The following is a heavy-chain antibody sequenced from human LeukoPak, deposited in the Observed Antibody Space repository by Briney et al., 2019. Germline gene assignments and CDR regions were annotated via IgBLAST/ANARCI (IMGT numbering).Heavy chain of an antibody. CDR3: ARGRRGLWCGELYPTT. D-gene: IGHD3-10*01. V-gene: IGHV4-34*01. J-gene: IGHJ5*02. CDR2: INHSGST. CDR1: GGSFSGYY. Sequence: SETLSLTCAVYGGSFSGYYWSWIRQPPGKGLEWIGDINHSGSTNYNPSLKSRVTISVDTSKNQFSLKLSSVTAADTAVYYCARGRRGLWCGELYPTTWSQGTLVTVS.